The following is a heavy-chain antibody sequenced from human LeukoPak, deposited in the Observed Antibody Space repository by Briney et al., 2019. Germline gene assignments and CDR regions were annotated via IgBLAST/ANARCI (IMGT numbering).Heavy chain of an antibody. V-gene: IGHV4-34*01. CDR2: INHSGST. CDR3: ASQIAASFDY. CDR1: GGSFSGYY. D-gene: IGHD6-6*01. Sequence: PSETLSLTCAVYGGSFSGYYWSWIRQPPGKGLEWIGEINHSGSTNYNPSHKSRVTISVDTSKNQFSLKLSSVTAADTAVYYCASQIAASFDYWGQGTLVTVSS. J-gene: IGHJ4*02.